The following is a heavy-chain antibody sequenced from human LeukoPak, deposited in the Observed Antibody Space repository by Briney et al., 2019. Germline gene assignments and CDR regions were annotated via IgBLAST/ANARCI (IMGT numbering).Heavy chain of an antibody. Sequence: GGSLRLSCAASGFSFKEYNMHWVRQAPGKGLEWVAVITYDGSNKYYTDSVKGRFTISRDNAKNSLYLQMNSLRAEDTAVYYCARDTRDSPHWGQGTLVTVSS. CDR1: GFSFKEYN. D-gene: IGHD5-24*01. J-gene: IGHJ4*02. CDR2: ITYDGSNK. V-gene: IGHV3-30*03. CDR3: ARDTRDSPH.